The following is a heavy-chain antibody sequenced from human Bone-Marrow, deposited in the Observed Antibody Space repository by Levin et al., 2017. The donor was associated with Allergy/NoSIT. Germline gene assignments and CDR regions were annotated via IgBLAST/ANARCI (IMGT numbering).Heavy chain of an antibody. CDR3: AKDWVTSIFGVPNYWGGDY. D-gene: IGHD3-3*01. V-gene: IGHV3-23*01. J-gene: IGHJ4*02. CDR1: GFTFSSYA. CDR2: ISGSGGST. Sequence: GESLKISCAASGFTFSSYAMSWVRQAPGKGLEWVSAISGSGGSTYYADSVKGRFTISRDNSKNTLYLQMNSLRAEDTAVYYCAKDWVTSIFGVPNYWGGDYWGQGTLVTVSS.